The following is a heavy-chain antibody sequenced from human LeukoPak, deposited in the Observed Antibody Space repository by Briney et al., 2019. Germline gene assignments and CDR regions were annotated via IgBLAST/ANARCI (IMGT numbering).Heavy chain of an antibody. D-gene: IGHD2-15*01. CDR3: AKIGYCSGGSCYSEAFDI. CDR2: IYYSGST. V-gene: IGHV4-59*12. J-gene: IGHJ3*02. CDR1: GGSISSYY. Sequence: SETLSLTCTVSGGSISSYYWSWIRQPPGKGLEWIGYIYYSGSTNYNPSLKSRVTISVDTSKNQFSLKLSSVTAADTAVYYCAKIGYCSGGSCYSEAFDIWGQGTMVTVSS.